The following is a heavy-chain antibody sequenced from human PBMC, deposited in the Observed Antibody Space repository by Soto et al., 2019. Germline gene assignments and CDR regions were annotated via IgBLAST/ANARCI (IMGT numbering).Heavy chain of an antibody. CDR3: AKTGRDHGESPNDS. Sequence: QVQLVESGGGVVQPGTSLRLSCAASGFTFSAYGMHWVRQAPGKGLEWVAATSYDESKKYYGDYVKGRFTISRDNSKNTLYLQMNSLRVEDTAIYYCAKTGRDHGESPNDSLGQVTLVTVSA. J-gene: IGHJ4*02. CDR1: GFTFSAYG. D-gene: IGHD4-17*01. V-gene: IGHV3-30*18. CDR2: TSYDESKK.